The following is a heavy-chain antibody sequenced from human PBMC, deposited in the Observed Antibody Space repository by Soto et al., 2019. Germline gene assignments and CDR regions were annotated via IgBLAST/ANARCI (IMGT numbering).Heavy chain of an antibody. CDR2: ISVSGTMR. D-gene: IGHD3-9*01. V-gene: IGHV3-48*03. Sequence: VGSLRLSCAPSGFTFSSYEMNWVRQAPGKGLEWVSYISVSGTMRFYADAVKGRFTISRDNTKKILYLQMNSLRAEDTALYYCATAGLTGTVWGQGTTVTVSS. CDR1: GFTFSSYE. CDR3: ATAGLTGTV. J-gene: IGHJ6*02.